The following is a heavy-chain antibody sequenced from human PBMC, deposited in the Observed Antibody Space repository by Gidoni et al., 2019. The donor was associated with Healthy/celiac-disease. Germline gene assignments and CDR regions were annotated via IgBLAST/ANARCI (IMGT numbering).Heavy chain of an antibody. J-gene: IGHJ6*02. Sequence: QVKLVQSGAEVKKPGASVKLSCKASGYTFTSYYSPWVRQDPGQGLEWMGIINPTGSSTTYAQKFQGRVTLTRDTSTSTVYRELSSLRSEDTAVYYCARGWGPSGGTFYYFYYGMDVWGQGTTVTVSS. CDR1: GYTFTSYY. CDR2: INPTGSST. V-gene: IGHV1-46*01. D-gene: IGHD6-25*01. CDR3: ARGWGPSGGTFYYFYYGMDV.